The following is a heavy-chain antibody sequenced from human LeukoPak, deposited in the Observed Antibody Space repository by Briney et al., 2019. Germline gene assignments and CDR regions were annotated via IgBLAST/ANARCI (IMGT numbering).Heavy chain of an antibody. CDR1: GFTVSSNY. Sequence: GGSLRLSCAASGFTVSSNYMSWVRQAPGKGLEWVSVIYSGGSTYYADSVKGRFTISRDNSKNTLYLQMSSLRAEDTAVYYCARGRRGIAAAYIDYWGQGTLVTVSS. CDR2: IYSGGST. CDR3: ARGRRGIAAAYIDY. D-gene: IGHD6-13*01. J-gene: IGHJ4*02. V-gene: IGHV3-66*01.